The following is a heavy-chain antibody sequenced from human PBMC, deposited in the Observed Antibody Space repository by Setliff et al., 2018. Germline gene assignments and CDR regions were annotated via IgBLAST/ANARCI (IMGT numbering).Heavy chain of an antibody. Sequence: SETLSLTCAVSGYSISSGYYWGWIRQPPGKGLEWIGNIYHSGSTYYNPSLKSRVTISVDTSKKQFSLKLSSVTAADTAVYYCARRGTYYNFWSGYYAYWGQGTLVTVSS. CDR1: GYSISSGYY. CDR2: IYHSGST. D-gene: IGHD3-3*01. J-gene: IGHJ4*02. V-gene: IGHV4-38-2*01. CDR3: ARRGTYYNFWSGYYAY.